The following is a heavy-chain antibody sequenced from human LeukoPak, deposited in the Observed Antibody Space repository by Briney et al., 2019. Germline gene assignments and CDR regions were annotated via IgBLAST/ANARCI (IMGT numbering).Heavy chain of an antibody. V-gene: IGHV3-74*01. CDR2: INSDGSSK. J-gene: IGHJ4*02. CDR1: GFTFSSYC. D-gene: IGHD6-13*01. CDR3: GRAAAGTFVF. Sequence: PGGSLRLSCAVSGFTFSSYCMHWVRQAPGKGLVWVSRINSDGSSKNYADSVKGRFTISRDNAKNSLYLPTNSMGAEDTAVYYCGRAAAGTFVFWGEGTLVSAS.